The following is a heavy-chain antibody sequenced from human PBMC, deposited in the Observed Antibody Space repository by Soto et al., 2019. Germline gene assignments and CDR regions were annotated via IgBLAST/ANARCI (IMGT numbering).Heavy chain of an antibody. Sequence: TLSLTCTVSGGSISSGGYYWSWIRQHPGKGLEWIGYIYYSGSTYYNPSLKSRVTISVDTSKNQFSLKLSSVTAADTAVYYCARTLEGGYYDSSGYYYKRSNWFDPWGQGTLVTVSS. CDR3: ARTLEGGYYDSSGYYYKRSNWFDP. D-gene: IGHD3-22*01. J-gene: IGHJ5*02. CDR1: GGSISSGGYY. V-gene: IGHV4-31*03. CDR2: IYYSGST.